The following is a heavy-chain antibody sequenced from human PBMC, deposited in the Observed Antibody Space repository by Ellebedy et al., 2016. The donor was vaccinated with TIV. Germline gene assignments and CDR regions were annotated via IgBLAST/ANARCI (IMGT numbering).Heavy chain of an antibody. D-gene: IGHD3-9*01. CDR3: ARDDWGPAGP. V-gene: IGHV3-7*03. J-gene: IGHJ5*02. CDR2: TDHDGRVT. Sequence: GESLKISCVTSGFTFSIYWMSWVRQAPGKGLEWVANTDHDGRVTFYVDSVEGRFTISRDNDKNSLYLQMNSLRAEDTAVYYCARDDWGPAGPWGQGTLVTVSS. CDR1: GFTFSIYW.